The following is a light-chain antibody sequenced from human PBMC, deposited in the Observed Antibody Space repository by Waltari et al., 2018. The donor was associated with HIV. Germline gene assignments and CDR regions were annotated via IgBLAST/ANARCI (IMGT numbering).Light chain of an antibody. CDR3: QQRSNWPGT. Sequence: EIFLTQSPATLSVSPGARATLSCRASQSISNYVAWYQQRPGLPPRLLIYDVSSRAAGVPDRFSGSGSGTNFTLSISSLEVEDFAFYYCQQRSNWPGTFGPGTRVDLK. J-gene: IGKJ3*01. CDR1: QSISNY. V-gene: IGKV3-11*01. CDR2: DVS.